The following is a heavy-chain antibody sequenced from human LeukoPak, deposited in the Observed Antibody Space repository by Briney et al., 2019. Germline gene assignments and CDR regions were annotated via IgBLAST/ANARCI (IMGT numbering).Heavy chain of an antibody. CDR3: ATDRGWYFDN. D-gene: IGHD6-19*01. CDR2: ISHEGTEK. J-gene: IGHJ4*02. V-gene: IGHV3-30*03. CDR1: GFTFSSSG. Sequence: GGSLRLSCAASGFTFSSSGMHWVRQAPGTGLEWVAFISHEGTEKYFADSVKGRFTISRDNSKNTLYLQMNSLRDEDTAVFYCATDRGWYFDNWGQGTLVTVAS.